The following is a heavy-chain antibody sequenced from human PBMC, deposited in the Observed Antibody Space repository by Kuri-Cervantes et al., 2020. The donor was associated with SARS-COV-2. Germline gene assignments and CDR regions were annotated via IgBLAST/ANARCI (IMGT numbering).Heavy chain of an antibody. CDR3: AXPTPXXAAPIRD. V-gene: IGHV3-30-3*01. CDR2: ISXXGSNK. J-gene: IGHJ4*02. Sequence: GGSLKXXCAASGXXFSSYAMHWVRQAPGKGXEWVAVISXXGSNKYYAXXVKGXFTISRXNSKNTLYLXXNSLRAEDTAXXYCAXPTPXXAAPIRDWGQGTLVTVSS. D-gene: IGHD6-13*01. CDR1: GXXFSSYA.